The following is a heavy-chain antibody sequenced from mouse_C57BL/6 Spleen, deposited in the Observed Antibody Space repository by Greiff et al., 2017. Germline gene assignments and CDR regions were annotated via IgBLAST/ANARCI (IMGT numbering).Heavy chain of an antibody. Sequence: EVKLVESGGGLVKPGGSLKLSCAASGFTFSDYGMHWVRQAPEKGLEWVAYISSGSSTIYYADTVKGRFTISRDNAKNTLFLQMTSLRSEDTAMYYCARTFYYGNYIDYWGQGTTLTVSS. D-gene: IGHD2-1*01. CDR3: ARTFYYGNYIDY. CDR1: GFTFSDYG. CDR2: ISSGSSTI. V-gene: IGHV5-17*01. J-gene: IGHJ2*01.